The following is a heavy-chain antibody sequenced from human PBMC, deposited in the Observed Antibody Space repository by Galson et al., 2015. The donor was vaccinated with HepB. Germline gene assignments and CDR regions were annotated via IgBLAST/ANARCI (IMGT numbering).Heavy chain of an antibody. Sequence: QSGAEVKKPGASVKVSCKASGYTFTSYGLNWVRQAPGQGLEWMGWISAYNGNINFAQNFQGRVTMTTDTSTSTAYMELRSLRSDDTAVYSCARDLYSFGGSPEDYWGQGTLVIVSS. V-gene: IGHV1-18*04. D-gene: IGHD1-26*01. CDR1: GYTFTSYG. CDR2: ISAYNGNI. CDR3: ARDLYSFGGSPEDY. J-gene: IGHJ4*02.